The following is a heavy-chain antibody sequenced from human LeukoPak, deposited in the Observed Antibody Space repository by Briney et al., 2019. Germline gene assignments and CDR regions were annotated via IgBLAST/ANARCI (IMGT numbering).Heavy chain of an antibody. Sequence: PSETLSLTCTVSGGSISSYYWSWIRQPPGKGLEWIGYIYYSGSTNYNPSLKSRVTISVDTSKNQFSLKLSSVTAADTAVYYCARGRGGSYRLYYYYGMDVWGQGTTVTVSS. CDR2: IYYSGST. D-gene: IGHD1-26*01. J-gene: IGHJ6*02. CDR3: ARGRGGSYRLYYYYGMDV. CDR1: GGSISSYY. V-gene: IGHV4-59*01.